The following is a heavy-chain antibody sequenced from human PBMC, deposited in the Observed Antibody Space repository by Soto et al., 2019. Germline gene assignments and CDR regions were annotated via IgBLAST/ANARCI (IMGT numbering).Heavy chain of an antibody. Sequence: LRLSCAASGFTFSSYAMHWVRQAPGKGLEWVAVISYDGSNKYYADSVKGRFTISRDNSKNTLYLQMNSLRAEDTAVYYCARDEDGYNHRFDPWGQGTLVTVSS. J-gene: IGHJ5*02. V-gene: IGHV3-30-3*01. CDR1: GFTFSSYA. D-gene: IGHD5-12*01. CDR2: ISYDGSNK. CDR3: ARDEDGYNHRFDP.